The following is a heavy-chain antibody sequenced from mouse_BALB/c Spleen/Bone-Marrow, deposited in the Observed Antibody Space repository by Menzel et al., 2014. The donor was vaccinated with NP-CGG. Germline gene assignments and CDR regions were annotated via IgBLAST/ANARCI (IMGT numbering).Heavy chain of an antibody. CDR2: ISSGGSA. V-gene: IGHV5-6-5*01. J-gene: IGHJ2*01. CDR1: GFTFXNFA. D-gene: IGHD2-4*01. CDR3: ARGYDYDFDY. Sequence: EVHLVESGGGLVKPGGSLKLSCAASGFTFXNFAMSWVRQTPDKRLEWVASISSGGSAYYQDSVKGRLSISRDNARDILFLQMSSLRSEDTAMYYCARGYDYDFDYWGQGTTLTVSS.